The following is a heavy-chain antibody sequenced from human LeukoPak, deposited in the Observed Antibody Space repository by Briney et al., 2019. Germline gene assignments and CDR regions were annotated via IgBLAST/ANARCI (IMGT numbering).Heavy chain of an antibody. CDR3: ARDPYSGAYGDTYYYYMDV. J-gene: IGHJ6*03. Sequence: GGSLRLSCAASGFTFSSYGMSWVRQTPGKGLEWISSITTSSSYTLYADSVKGRFTISRDNARNSLYLQMNSLTAEDTAVYYCARDPYSGAYGDTYYYYMDVWGKGTTVTISS. CDR1: GFTFSSYG. V-gene: IGHV3-21*01. D-gene: IGHD1-26*01. CDR2: ITTSSSYT.